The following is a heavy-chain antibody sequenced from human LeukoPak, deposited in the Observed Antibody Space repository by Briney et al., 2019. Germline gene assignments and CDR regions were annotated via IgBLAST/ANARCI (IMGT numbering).Heavy chain of an antibody. CDR3: ARDERWIQFNY. Sequence: GGTLRLSCVASGFTFSNYGMNWVRQAPGKGLERVSGIVGSGVTTYYAASVKGRFTISRDNSKNTLYLHMNGLRVEDTAIYYCARDERWIQFNYWGQGTLVTVSS. CDR1: GFTFSNYG. V-gene: IGHV3-23*01. J-gene: IGHJ4*02. D-gene: IGHD5-18*01. CDR2: IVGSGVTT.